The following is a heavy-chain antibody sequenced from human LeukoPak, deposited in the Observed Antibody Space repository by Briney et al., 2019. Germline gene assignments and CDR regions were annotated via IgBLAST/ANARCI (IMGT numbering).Heavy chain of an antibody. CDR1: GYTFVTYG. CDR3: ARASFDH. V-gene: IGHV1-18*01. Sequence: GASVKVSCKASGYTFVTYGINWVRQAPGQGPEWIGWISTYNGNIKYALKFQDRVTLTRDTSTTTAYMELKSLTSDDRAVYYCARASFDHWGQGTLVIVSS. J-gene: IGHJ4*02. CDR2: ISTYNGNI.